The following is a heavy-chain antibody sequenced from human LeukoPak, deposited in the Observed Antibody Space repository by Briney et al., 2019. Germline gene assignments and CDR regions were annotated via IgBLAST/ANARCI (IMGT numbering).Heavy chain of an antibody. J-gene: IGHJ4*02. V-gene: IGHV4-31*03. CDR1: GGSISSGGYY. Sequence: SETLSPTCTVSGGSISSGGYYWSWIRQHPGKGLEWIGYIYYSGSTYYNPPLKSRVTISVDMSKNQFSLKLSSVTAADTAVYYCARWDYDILTGYYFDYWGQGTLVTVSS. CDR2: IYYSGST. D-gene: IGHD3-9*01. CDR3: ARWDYDILTGYYFDY.